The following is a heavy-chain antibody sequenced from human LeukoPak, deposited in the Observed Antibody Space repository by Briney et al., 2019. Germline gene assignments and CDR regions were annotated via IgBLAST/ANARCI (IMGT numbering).Heavy chain of an antibody. CDR3: ARESRSYFDY. V-gene: IGHV3-74*01. CDR1: GFSFSSHW. J-gene: IGHJ4*02. CDR2: INGDGTTS. Sequence: GGSLRLSCAASGFSFSSHWMHWVRQTPGKGLVWVARINGDGTTSSHADSVKGRFTISRDNAKNTLYLQMNSLRAEDTAVYYCARESRSYFDYWGQGTLVTVSS.